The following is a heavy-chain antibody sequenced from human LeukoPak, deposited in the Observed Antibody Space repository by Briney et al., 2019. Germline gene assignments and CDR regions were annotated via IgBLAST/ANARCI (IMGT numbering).Heavy chain of an antibody. D-gene: IGHD1-14*01. V-gene: IGHV3-23*01. CDR3: AKVTTWYSDL. Sequence: PGGSLRLSCAASGFTFSNYAMTWVRQAPGKGLEWVSGISDSGSNTYYADSAKGRFTISRDNSKNSLYLQMNSLRTEDTAVYYCAKVTTWYSDLWCRGTLVTVSS. CDR1: GFTFSNYA. J-gene: IGHJ2*01. CDR2: ISDSGSNT.